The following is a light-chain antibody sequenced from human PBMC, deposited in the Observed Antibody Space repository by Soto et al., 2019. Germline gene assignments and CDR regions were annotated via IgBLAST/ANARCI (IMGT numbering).Light chain of an antibody. CDR1: QRIITN. J-gene: IGKJ2*02. Sequence: DIQMTQSPSSLSASVGDRVTITCRASQRIITNLSWYQQKPGKPPGLLIYAASSLQNEVPSRFSGSGSGTDFTLTISSLQPKDAATYYCQQTYMSPCTFGQATKLSIK. CDR2: AAS. V-gene: IGKV1-39*01. CDR3: QQTYMSPCT.